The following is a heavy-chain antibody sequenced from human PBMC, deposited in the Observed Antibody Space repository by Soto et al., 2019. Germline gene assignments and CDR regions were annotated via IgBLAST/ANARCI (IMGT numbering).Heavy chain of an antibody. CDR1: GGSISSYY. Sequence: QVQLQESGPGLVKPSETLSLTCTVSGGSISSYYWSWIRQPPGKGLEWIGYIYYSGSTNYNPSLKSRVTISVDTSKNQFSLKLSSVTAADTAVYYCARSNMITFGGVRYYFDYWGQGTLVTVSS. V-gene: IGHV4-59*01. CDR2: IYYSGST. J-gene: IGHJ4*02. D-gene: IGHD3-16*01. CDR3: ARSNMITFGGVRYYFDY.